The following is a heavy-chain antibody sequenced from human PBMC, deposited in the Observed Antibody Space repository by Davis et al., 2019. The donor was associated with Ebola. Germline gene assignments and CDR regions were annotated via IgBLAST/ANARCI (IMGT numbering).Heavy chain of an antibody. D-gene: IGHD3-22*01. CDR1: GGSISSYY. CDR2: IYYSGST. CDR3: ARAATYYYDSSGYYPYYFDY. Sequence: ESLKISCTVSGGSISSYYWSWIRQPPGKGLEWIGYIYYSGSTNYNPSLKSRVTISVDTSKNQFSLKLSSVTAADTAVYYCARAATYYYDSSGYYPYYFDYWGQGTLVTVSS. V-gene: IGHV4-59*01. J-gene: IGHJ4*02.